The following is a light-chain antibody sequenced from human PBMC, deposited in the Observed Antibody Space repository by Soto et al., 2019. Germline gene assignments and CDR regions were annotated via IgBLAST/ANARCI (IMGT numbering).Light chain of an antibody. CDR3: QHYDSSPIT. CDR2: GAA. V-gene: IGKV3-20*01. Sequence: EIVLTQSPDTLSLSPGERATLSCRASQRLTSNSLAWYQHKPGQAPRLLIFGAASRATGIPDTFSGSGSGTDFTLTISRLEPEDFVVYYCQHYDSSPITFGQGTRLEIK. CDR1: QRLTSNS. J-gene: IGKJ5*01.